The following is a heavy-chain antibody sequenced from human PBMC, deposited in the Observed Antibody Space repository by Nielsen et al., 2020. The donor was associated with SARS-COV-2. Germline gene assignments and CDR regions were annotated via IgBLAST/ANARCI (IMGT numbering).Heavy chain of an antibody. CDR2: ISSGSAII. D-gene: IGHD3-3*01. V-gene: IGHV3-48*01. Sequence: GGSLRLSCAASGFSFDDIHWVRQAPGKGLEWISYISSGSAIIYYADSVRGRFTLSRDNGKNSLYLEMNSLRAEDTAIYYCASYDWSNGLDVWGQGTTVTVSS. CDR1: GFSFDD. CDR3: ASYDWSNGLDV. J-gene: IGHJ6*02.